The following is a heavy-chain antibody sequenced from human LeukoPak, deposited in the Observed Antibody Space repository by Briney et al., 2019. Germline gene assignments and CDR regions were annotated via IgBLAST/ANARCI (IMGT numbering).Heavy chain of an antibody. CDR2: INPSGGST. J-gene: IGHJ4*02. CDR1: GYSLTNYY. D-gene: IGHD5-12*01. Sequence: RRASVKVSCKAFGYSLTNYYVHWVRQAPGQGLEWMGEINPSGGSTSYAQKFQGRITVTRDTYTNTVYMDLSSLRSEDTAMYYCARGAPTTRIGAGRFDYWGQGSLLTVAS. CDR3: ARGAPTTRIGAGRFDY. V-gene: IGHV1-46*01.